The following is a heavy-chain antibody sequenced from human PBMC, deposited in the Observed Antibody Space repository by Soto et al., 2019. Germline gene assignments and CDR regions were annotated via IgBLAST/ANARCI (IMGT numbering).Heavy chain of an antibody. CDR1: GGSFSGYY. Sequence: SETLSLTCAVYGGSFSGYYWSWIRQPPGKGLEWIGEINHSGSTNYNPSLKSRVTISVDTSKNQFSLKLSSVTAADRAVYYCASRRLVGDYYYYGRDVWAQGTTVTVSS. V-gene: IGHV4-34*01. J-gene: IGHJ6*02. CDR3: ASRRLVGDYYYYGRDV. D-gene: IGHD6-19*01. CDR2: INHSGST.